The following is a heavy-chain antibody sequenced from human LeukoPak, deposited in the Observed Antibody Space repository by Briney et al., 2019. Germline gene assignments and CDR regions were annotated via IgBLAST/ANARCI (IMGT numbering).Heavy chain of an antibody. CDR1: GYTFTGYY. D-gene: IGHD3-22*01. CDR3: ASYLDYYDSSGYYPY. CDR2: INPNSGST. V-gene: IGHV1-2*02. J-gene: IGHJ4*02. Sequence: GASVKVSCKASGYTFTGYYMHWVRQAPGQGLEWMGWINPNSGSTNYAQKFQGRVTMTRDTSISTAYMELSRLRSDDTAVYYCASYLDYYDSSGYYPYWGQGTLVTVSS.